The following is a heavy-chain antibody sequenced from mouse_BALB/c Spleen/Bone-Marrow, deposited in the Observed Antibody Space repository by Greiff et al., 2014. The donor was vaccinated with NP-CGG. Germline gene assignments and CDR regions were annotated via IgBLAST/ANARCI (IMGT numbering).Heavy chain of an antibody. CDR1: GFNIKDTY. J-gene: IGHJ2*01. V-gene: IGHV14-3*02. D-gene: IGHD2-3*01. Sequence: EAQLVESGAELVKPGASVRLSCTASGFNIKDTYMHWVKQRPDQGLEWIGRIDPANGNAKHDPKFQGKAAITADTSSNTTYLQFSSLTSEDTAVYYCAIYFYFDYWGQGTTLTVSS. CDR3: AIYFYFDY. CDR2: IDPANGNA.